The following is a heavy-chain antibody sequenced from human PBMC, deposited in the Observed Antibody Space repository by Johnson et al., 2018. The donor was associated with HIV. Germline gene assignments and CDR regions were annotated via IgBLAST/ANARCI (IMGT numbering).Heavy chain of an antibody. D-gene: IGHD3-10*01. CDR3: ARDKGRGAFDI. V-gene: IGHV3-15*01. Sequence: VQLVESGGGLVKPGGSLRLSCAASGFTFSNAWMSWVRQAPGKGLEWVGRIKSKTDGGTTDYAAPVKGRFTISRDDSKNTLYLQMNSLRAEDTAVYYCARDKGRGAFDIWGQGTMVTVSS. J-gene: IGHJ3*02. CDR2: IKSKTDGGTT. CDR1: GFTFSNAW.